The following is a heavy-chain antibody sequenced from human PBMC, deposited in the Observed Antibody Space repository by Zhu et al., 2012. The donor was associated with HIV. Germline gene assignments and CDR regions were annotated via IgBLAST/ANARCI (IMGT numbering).Heavy chain of an antibody. J-gene: IGHJ5*02. Sequence: QVQLQESGPGLVKPSETLSLTCTVSGGSISSSSYYWGWIRQPPGKGLEWIGSIYYSGSTYYNPSLKSRVTISVDTSKNQFSLKLSSVTAADTAVYYCARHMGDYYGSGSYYWWFDPWGQGTLVTVSS. CDR2: IYYSGST. D-gene: IGHD3-10*01. CDR1: GGSISSSSYY. CDR3: ARHMGDYYGSGSYYWWFDP. V-gene: IGHV4-39*01.